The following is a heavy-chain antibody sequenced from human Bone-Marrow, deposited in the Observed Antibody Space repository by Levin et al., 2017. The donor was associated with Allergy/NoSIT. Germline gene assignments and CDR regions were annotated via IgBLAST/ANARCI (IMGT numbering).Heavy chain of an antibody. CDR3: ARAPGNLYGMDV. D-gene: IGHD3-10*01. V-gene: IGHV3-74*01. CDR2: INPGGTDT. CDR1: GFTFSSFL. J-gene: IGHJ6*02. Sequence: GGSLRLSCAASGFTFSSFLMHWVRQAPGKGLVWVSRINPGGTDTSYADSVKGRFTISRDNAKNTLYLQMNSLRAEDTAVYYCARAPGNLYGMDVWGQGTTVTVSS.